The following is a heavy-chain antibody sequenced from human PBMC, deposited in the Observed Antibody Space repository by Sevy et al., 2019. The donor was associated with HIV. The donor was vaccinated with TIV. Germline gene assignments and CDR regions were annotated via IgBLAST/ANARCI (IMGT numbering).Heavy chain of an antibody. CDR2: MNPNSGNT. V-gene: IGHV1-8*01. D-gene: IGHD3-10*01. J-gene: IGHJ4*02. Sequence: ASVKVSCKASGYTFTSYDINWVRQATGQGLEWMGWMNPNSGNTGYAQKFQGRVTMTRNTSISTAYMELSSLRSEDTAVYYCARVSHRLHYYGSGSYVLDYWGQGTLVTVSS. CDR3: ARVSHRLHYYGSGSYVLDY. CDR1: GYTFTSYD.